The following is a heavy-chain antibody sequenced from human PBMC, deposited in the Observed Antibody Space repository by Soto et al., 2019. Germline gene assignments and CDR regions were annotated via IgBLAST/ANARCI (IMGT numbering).Heavy chain of an antibody. Sequence: ASVKVSCKASGYTFTNFGISWVRQAPGQGLEWMGWISAYNGNTKYAQNFQGRVTMTTDTSTSTAYMELRSLRSDDTAVYYCARRWTTGEIDYWGQGTLVTVSS. CDR3: ARRWTTGEIDY. J-gene: IGHJ4*02. V-gene: IGHV1-18*01. CDR2: ISAYNGNT. CDR1: GYTFTNFG. D-gene: IGHD4-17*01.